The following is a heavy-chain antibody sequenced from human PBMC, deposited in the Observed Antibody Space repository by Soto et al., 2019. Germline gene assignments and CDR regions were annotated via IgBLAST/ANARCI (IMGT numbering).Heavy chain of an antibody. J-gene: IGHJ4*02. CDR1: GDSITASYSN. D-gene: IGHD3-10*02. V-gene: IGHV4-39*01. Sequence: PSETLSLTCNVSGDSITASYSNWAWIRQPPGKGLEWIGTFYYSGTTSQNPPLRSRITISGDKSRNQFSLNLRSVTAADSGVYYRAKLVRDDVRRSDLDHWGQGNMVPVSS. CDR3: AKLVRDDVRRSDLDH. CDR2: FYYSGTT.